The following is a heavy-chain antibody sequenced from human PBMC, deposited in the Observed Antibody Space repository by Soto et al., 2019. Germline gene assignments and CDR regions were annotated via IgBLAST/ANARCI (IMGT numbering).Heavy chain of an antibody. D-gene: IGHD2-8*01. Sequence: PSETLSLTCTVSGGSISSGDYYWSWIRQPPGKGLEWIGYIYYSGSTYYKPSLKSRVTISVDTSKNQFSLKLSSVTAADTAVYYCAGGMLAYYYYGMDVWGQGTTVTVSS. J-gene: IGHJ6*02. V-gene: IGHV4-30-4*01. CDR1: GGSISSGDYY. CDR3: AGGMLAYYYYGMDV. CDR2: IYYSGST.